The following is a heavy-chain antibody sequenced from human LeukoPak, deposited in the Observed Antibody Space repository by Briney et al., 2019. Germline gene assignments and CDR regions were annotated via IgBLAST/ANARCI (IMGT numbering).Heavy chain of an antibody. J-gene: IGHJ4*02. CDR1: GFILSSYE. D-gene: IGHD3-16*01. CDR2: ISSSSSTI. CDR3: ARGFGLKDY. V-gene: IGHV3-48*03. Sequence: GGSLRLSCAASGFILSSYEMSWVRQAPGKGLEWVSYISSSSSTIYYADSVKGRFTISRDNAKNSLYLQMNSLRAEDTAVYYCARGFGLKDYWGQGTLVTVSS.